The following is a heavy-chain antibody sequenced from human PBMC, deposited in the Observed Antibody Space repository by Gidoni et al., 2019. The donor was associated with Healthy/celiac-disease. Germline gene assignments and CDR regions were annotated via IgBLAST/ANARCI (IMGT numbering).Heavy chain of an antibody. CDR3: ARTGTNDYYYGMDV. J-gene: IGHJ6*02. V-gene: IGHV3-21*01. D-gene: IGHD1-1*01. Sequence: EVQLVESGGGLVKPGGSLRLSCAASDFTFSSYSMNWVRQAPGKGLAWVSFISSSSSYIYYADSVKGRFTISRDNAKNSLYLQMKRLRAEDKAVYYCARTGTNDYYYGMDVWGQGTTVTVSS. CDR1: DFTFSSYS. CDR2: ISSSSSYI.